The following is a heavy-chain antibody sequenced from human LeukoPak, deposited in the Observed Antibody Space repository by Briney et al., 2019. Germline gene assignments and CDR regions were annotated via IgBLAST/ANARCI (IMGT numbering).Heavy chain of an antibody. CDR1: GVSISSYY. J-gene: IGHJ4*02. Sequence: SETLSLTCTASGVSISSYYWSWIRQPPGKGLEWIGNVYNTGSTNYNPSLKSRVTISVDTTKNQFSLKLSSVTAADTAVYYCARETITSPYYYDSSGSHYPDYWGQGTLVTVSS. CDR3: ARETITSPYYYDSSGSHYPDY. CDR2: VYNTGST. D-gene: IGHD3-22*01. V-gene: IGHV4-59*01.